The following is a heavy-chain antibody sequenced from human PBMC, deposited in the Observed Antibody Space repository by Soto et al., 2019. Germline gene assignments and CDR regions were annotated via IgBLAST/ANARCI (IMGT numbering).Heavy chain of an antibody. CDR2: ISGSGGST. CDR3: AKGKRITLVRGVRGMDV. Sequence: EVQLLESGGGLVQPGGSLRLSCAASGFTFSSYAMSWVRQAPGKGLEWVSAISGSGGSTYYADSVKGRFTISRDNSKNTLYLQMNSLRAEDTAVYYCAKGKRITLVRGVRGMDVWGQGTTVTVSS. D-gene: IGHD3-10*01. V-gene: IGHV3-23*01. CDR1: GFTFSSYA. J-gene: IGHJ6*02.